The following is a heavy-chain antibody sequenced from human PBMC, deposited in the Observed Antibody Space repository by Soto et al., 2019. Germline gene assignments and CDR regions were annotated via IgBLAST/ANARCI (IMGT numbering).Heavy chain of an antibody. J-gene: IGHJ4*02. Sequence: ASVKVSCKASGGTLNNYAINWVRQAPGQGLEWMRGILPVSAPPDYAQKFQGRVSITADHSTSTVYMELSRLKSDDTAVYFCATDSNYDVSNSFWGQGTLVTVSS. V-gene: IGHV1-69*13. CDR1: GGTLNNYA. CDR3: ATDSNYDVSNSF. CDR2: ILPVSAPP. D-gene: IGHD3-3*01.